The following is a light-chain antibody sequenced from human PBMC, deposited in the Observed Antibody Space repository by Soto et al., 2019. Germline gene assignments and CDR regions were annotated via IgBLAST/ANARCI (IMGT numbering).Light chain of an antibody. Sequence: EIVLTQSPATLSFSPGERATLSCRASQSVSTYLAWYQQKPGQAPRLLIYDASNRATGIPARFSGSGSGTDYTLTISSLEPEDFAVYYCQQRSNWPPFTFGQGTNLEIK. CDR3: QQRSNWPPFT. J-gene: IGKJ2*01. CDR2: DAS. CDR1: QSVSTY. V-gene: IGKV3-11*01.